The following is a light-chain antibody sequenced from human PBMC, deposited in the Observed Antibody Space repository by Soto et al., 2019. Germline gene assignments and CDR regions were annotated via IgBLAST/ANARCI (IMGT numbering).Light chain of an antibody. CDR1: QDINIY. CDR3: QDYHLRPIT. CDR2: DAS. Sequence: TQCEWSLFSSVSDRVTITCQATQDINIYLNWYQQKPGKAPNLLIYDASNLEIGVPSRFSGSGSGTHFPFRTRILEIQHIRTSYRQDYHLRPITFGRGTRLEIK. J-gene: IGKJ5*01. V-gene: IGKV1-33*01.